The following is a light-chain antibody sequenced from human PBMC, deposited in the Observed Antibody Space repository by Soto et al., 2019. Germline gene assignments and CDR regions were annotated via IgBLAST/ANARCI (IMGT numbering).Light chain of an antibody. Sequence: QSALTQPASVSGSPGQSITDSCTGTSNDVGAYNYVSWYQQHPGTAPKLMIYDVSIRPSGVSNRFSGSKSGNTASLTISGLQAEDEADYYCTSYTSSRTYDFGTGTKLTVL. J-gene: IGLJ1*01. CDR2: DVS. V-gene: IGLV2-14*03. CDR1: SNDVGAYNY. CDR3: TSYTSSRTYD.